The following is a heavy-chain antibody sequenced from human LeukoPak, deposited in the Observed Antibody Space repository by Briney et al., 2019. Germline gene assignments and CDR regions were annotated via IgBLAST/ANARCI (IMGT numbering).Heavy chain of an antibody. CDR2: INPNNGVT. Sequence: ASVKVPCKASGYTFNFHYIHWVRQAPGQGLEWVGWINPNNGVTSYAQKFQGRVTMTSDTSISTAYMELSRLRSDDTAVYYCVRIYYGPDYWGQGTLVTVSS. V-gene: IGHV1-2*02. J-gene: IGHJ4*02. CDR1: GYTFNFHY. D-gene: IGHD3-3*01. CDR3: VRIYYGPDY.